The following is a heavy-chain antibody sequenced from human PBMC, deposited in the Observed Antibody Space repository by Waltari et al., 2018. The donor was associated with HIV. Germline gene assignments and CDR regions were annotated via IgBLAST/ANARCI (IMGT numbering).Heavy chain of an antibody. V-gene: IGHV1-2*02. CDR3: ARDQTTWYDSSGAADS. Sequence: QVQLVQSGAEVKKAGASVKVSCRAFGYTFSDYYLHWVRQAPGQGLEWMGWIYPTIGDTNYAQQFQDRLTLTRDTSIATAYRELTSLDADDTAMYFCARDQTTWYDSSGAADSWGQGTLVSVSS. CDR1: GYTFSDYY. CDR2: IYPTIGDT. J-gene: IGHJ4*02. D-gene: IGHD2-15*01.